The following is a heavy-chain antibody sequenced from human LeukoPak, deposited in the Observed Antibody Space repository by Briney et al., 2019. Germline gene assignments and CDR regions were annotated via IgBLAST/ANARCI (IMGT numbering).Heavy chain of an antibody. CDR1: GFTFSSYA. CDR3: AKSSSSSWYSGGY. D-gene: IGHD6-13*01. CDR2: ISGGDGTT. V-gene: IGHV3-23*01. J-gene: IGHJ4*02. Sequence: PGGSLRLSCAASGFTFSSYAMTWVRQAPGKGLEWLSGISGGDGTTGYADSVKGRFTISRDNSKKTLYLQMNSLRVEDTAVYYCAKSSSSSWYSGGYWGQGTLVTVSS.